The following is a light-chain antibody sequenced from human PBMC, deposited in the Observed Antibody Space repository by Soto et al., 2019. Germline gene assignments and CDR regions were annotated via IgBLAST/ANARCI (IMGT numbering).Light chain of an antibody. CDR1: SGHSCYA. Sequence: QPVLTQSPSASASLGASVKLTCTLSSGHSCYAIAWHQQQPEKGPRYLMKLNSDGSHRKGDGIPDRFSGSSSGAERYLTISSLQSEDEADYYCQTWGSGIRVVFGGGTKLTVL. V-gene: IGLV4-69*01. CDR3: QTWGSGIRVV. J-gene: IGLJ2*01. CDR2: LNSDGSH.